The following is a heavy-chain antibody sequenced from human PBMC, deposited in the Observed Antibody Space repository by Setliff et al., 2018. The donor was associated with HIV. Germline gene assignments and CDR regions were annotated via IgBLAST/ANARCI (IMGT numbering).Heavy chain of an antibody. D-gene: IGHD2-21*01. V-gene: IGHV3-53*01. CDR2: IYSGGST. J-gene: IGHJ4*02. Sequence: PGGSLRLSCAVSEVIVSNNYMSWVRQAPGKGLEWVSVIYSGGSTDHADSVKGRFTISRDNSKNTVYLQMTSLRAEDTAVYYCARDPRRLSYWGQGTLVTAPQ. CDR1: EVIVSNNY. CDR3: ARDPRRLSY.